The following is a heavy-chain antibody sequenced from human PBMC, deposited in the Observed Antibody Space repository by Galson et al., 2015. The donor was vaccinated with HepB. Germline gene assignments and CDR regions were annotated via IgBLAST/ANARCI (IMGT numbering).Heavy chain of an antibody. Sequence: SLRLSCAASGFTVSSNYMSWVRQAPGKGLEWVSFLYSGDNTPYADPVKGRFTISSDSSKNTLYLQTNSLRAEDTAVYYCARFNGGKAGVDYWGQGTLVTVSS. CDR3: ARFNGGKAGVDY. V-gene: IGHV3-53*01. CDR1: GFTVSSNY. J-gene: IGHJ4*02. D-gene: IGHD2-15*01. CDR2: LYSGDNT.